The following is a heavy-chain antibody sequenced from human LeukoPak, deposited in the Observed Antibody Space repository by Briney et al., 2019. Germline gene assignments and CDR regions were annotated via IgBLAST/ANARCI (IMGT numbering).Heavy chain of an antibody. CDR1: GGSFSGYY. CDR2: IIHSGRT. D-gene: IGHD2-8*01. Sequence: PSETLSLTCAVSGGSFSGYYWTWIRQSPGKGLEWIGEIIHSGRTNYSPSLESRVTLSLDTPNNQFSLKLNSVTAADTAVYYCARGTVLMHYATFDSWGQGTLVTVSS. V-gene: IGHV4-34*12. CDR3: ARGTVLMHYATFDS. J-gene: IGHJ4*02.